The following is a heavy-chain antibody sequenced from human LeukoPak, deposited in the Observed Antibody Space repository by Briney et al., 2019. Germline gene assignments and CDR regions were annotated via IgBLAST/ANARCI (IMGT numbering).Heavy chain of an antibody. Sequence: ASVKVSCKASGYTFTSYAMHWVRQAPGQGLEWMGIINPSGGSTSYAQKFQGRVTMTRDTSTSTVYMELSSLRSEDTAVYYCARDNNRPGPITQEYDSSGYHDYWGQGTLVTVSS. D-gene: IGHD3-22*01. V-gene: IGHV1-46*01. CDR1: GYTFTSYA. CDR3: ARDNNRPGPITQEYDSSGYHDY. J-gene: IGHJ4*02. CDR2: INPSGGST.